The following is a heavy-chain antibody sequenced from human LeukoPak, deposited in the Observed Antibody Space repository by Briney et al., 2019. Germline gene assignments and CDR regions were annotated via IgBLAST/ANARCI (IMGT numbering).Heavy chain of an antibody. J-gene: IGHJ4*02. V-gene: IGHV3-23*01. CDR2: ISDSGGST. Sequence: GGSLRLSCAASGFTFSSYAMSWVRQAPGKGLEWVSTISDSGGSTYYAGSVKGRFTNFRDNSKNTLYLQMNSLRAEDTAVYYCAPSAFDYWGQGTLVTVSS. CDR1: GFTFSSYA. CDR3: APSAFDY.